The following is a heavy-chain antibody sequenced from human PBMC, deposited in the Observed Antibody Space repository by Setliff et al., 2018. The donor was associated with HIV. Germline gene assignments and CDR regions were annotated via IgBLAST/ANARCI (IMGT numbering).Heavy chain of an antibody. V-gene: IGHV4-59*02. CDR2: VRQGGDT. CDR1: HSSVSEYY. CDR3: AREDPXXYRPFDY. Sequence: SETLSLTCNVSHSSVSEYYWSWVRQSPGKGLEGVGYVRQGGDTKYNPAFQSRVTISLETSKNQVFLSLASVTAADTAVYFCAREDPXXYRPFDYWGQGSLVTVSS. J-gene: IGHJ4*03.